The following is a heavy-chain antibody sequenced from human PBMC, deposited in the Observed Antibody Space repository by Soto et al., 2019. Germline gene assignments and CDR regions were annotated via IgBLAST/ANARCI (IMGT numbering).Heavy chain of an antibody. CDR3: ATTPPGYSSGYYYPPWFDP. V-gene: IGHV1-24*01. CDR1: GYTLTELS. Sequence: ASVKVPCKVSGYTLTELSMHWVRQAPGKGLEWMGGFDPEDGETIYAQKFQGRVTMTEDTSTDTAYMELSSLRSEDTAVYYCATTPPGYSSGYYYPPWFDPWGQGTLVTVSS. CDR2: FDPEDGET. D-gene: IGHD3-22*01. J-gene: IGHJ5*02.